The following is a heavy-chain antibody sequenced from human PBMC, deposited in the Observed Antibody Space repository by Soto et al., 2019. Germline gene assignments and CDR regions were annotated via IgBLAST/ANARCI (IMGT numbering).Heavy chain of an antibody. CDR3: ARGGLDYYDSSGYYRGQFDY. CDR1: GGSISSGGYY. CDR2: IYYSGST. Sequence: PSETLSLTCTVSGGSISSGGYYWSWIRQHPGKGPEWIGYIYYSGSTYYNPSLKSRVTISVDTSKNQFSLKLSSVTAADTAVYYCARGGLDYYDSSGYYRGQFDYWGQGTLVTVSS. D-gene: IGHD3-22*01. J-gene: IGHJ4*02. V-gene: IGHV4-31*03.